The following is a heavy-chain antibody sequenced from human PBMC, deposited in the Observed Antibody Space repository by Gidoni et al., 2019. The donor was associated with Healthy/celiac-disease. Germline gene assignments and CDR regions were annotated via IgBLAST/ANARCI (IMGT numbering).Heavy chain of an antibody. CDR1: GFTFSSYG. Sequence: QVQLVESGGGVVQPGRSLRLSCAASGFTFSSYGRHWVRQAPGKGLGWVAVISYDGSNKYYADSVKGRFTISRDNSKNTLYLQMNSLRAEDTAVYYCAKGSMPYCGGDCYPYYCGMDVWGQGTTVTVSS. CDR2: ISYDGSNK. D-gene: IGHD2-21*02. V-gene: IGHV3-30*18. J-gene: IGHJ6*02. CDR3: AKGSMPYCGGDCYPYYCGMDV.